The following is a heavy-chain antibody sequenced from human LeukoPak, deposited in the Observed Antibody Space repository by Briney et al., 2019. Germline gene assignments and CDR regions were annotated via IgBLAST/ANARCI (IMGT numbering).Heavy chain of an antibody. CDR3: ARDGQQLEN. CDR1: GASISTYY. Sequence: PSETLSHTCTVSGASISTYYWSWIRQPPGKGLEWIGYIYYIGRTSYNPSLKSRVTMSVDTSKNQFSLKVTSVTAADTAVYYCARDGQQLENWGQGTLVTVSS. J-gene: IGHJ4*02. CDR2: IYYIGRT. V-gene: IGHV4-59*01. D-gene: IGHD6-13*01.